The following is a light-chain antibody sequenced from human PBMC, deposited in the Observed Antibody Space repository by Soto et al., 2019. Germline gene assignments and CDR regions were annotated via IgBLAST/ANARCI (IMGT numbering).Light chain of an antibody. CDR1: SSDVGVYNY. Sequence: QSALTQPRSVSGSPGQSVTISCTGTSSDVGVYNYVSWFQQHPGKAPKLMIYDVNTRPSGVPDRFSGSKSGNTASLTISGLQAEDEGDYYCCSYVGSYSYVFGSGTMVTVL. CDR3: CSYVGSYSYV. CDR2: DVN. V-gene: IGLV2-11*01. J-gene: IGLJ1*01.